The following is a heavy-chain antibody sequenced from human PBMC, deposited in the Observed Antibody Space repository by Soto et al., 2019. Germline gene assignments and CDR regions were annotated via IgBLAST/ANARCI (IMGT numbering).Heavy chain of an antibody. CDR2: ISGSGGST. CDR3: AKALDTYYDILTGYSPSDY. Sequence: EVQLLESGGGLGQPGGSLRLSCAASGFTFSSYAMSWVRQAPGKGLEWVSAISGSGGSTYYADSVKGRFTISRDNSKNTLYLQMNSLRAEDTPVYYCAKALDTYYDILTGYSPSDYWGQGTLVTVSS. J-gene: IGHJ4*02. V-gene: IGHV3-23*01. D-gene: IGHD3-9*01. CDR1: GFTFSSYA.